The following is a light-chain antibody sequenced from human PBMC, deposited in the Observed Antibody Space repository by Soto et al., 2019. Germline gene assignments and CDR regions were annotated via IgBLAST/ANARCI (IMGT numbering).Light chain of an antibody. CDR2: DAS. Sequence: VLTQSPGTLSLSPRERATLSCRASQTGSNSYLAWYQQKSAQAPRLLIFDASTRATGIPARFSGSGFGTEFTLTISSLQSEDFAVYYCQQYNNWPPWTFGQGTKV. CDR1: QTGSNSY. V-gene: IGKV3-15*01. J-gene: IGKJ1*01. CDR3: QQYNNWPPWT.